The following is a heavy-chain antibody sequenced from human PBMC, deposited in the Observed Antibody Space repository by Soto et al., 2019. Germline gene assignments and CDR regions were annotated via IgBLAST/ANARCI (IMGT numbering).Heavy chain of an antibody. D-gene: IGHD3-10*01. CDR2: FRTSGDGGTT. V-gene: IGHV3-23*01. CDR1: GFTFSSYS. Sequence: PGGSLRLSCAASGFTFSSYSMSWVRQAPGKGLEWVSGFRTSGDGGTTYYADSVKGRFTISRDNSKNMLLLQMNSLRAEDTAIYYCAKKVNSGPGSQYFDYWGQGTQVTVSS. J-gene: IGHJ4*02. CDR3: AKKVNSGPGSQYFDY.